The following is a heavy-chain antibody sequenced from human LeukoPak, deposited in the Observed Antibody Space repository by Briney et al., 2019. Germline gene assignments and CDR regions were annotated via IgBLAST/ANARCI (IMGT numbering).Heavy chain of an antibody. CDR1: GGSFSGYY. CDR3: ARVTVVDYYYMDV. D-gene: IGHD3-16*01. CDR2: INHSGST. V-gene: IGHV4-34*01. Sequence: SETLSLTCAVYGGSFSGYYWSWIRQPPGKGLEWIGEINHSGSTNYNPSLKSRVTISVDTSKNQFSLKLSSVTAADTAVYYCARVTVVDYYYMDVWGKGTTVTVSS. J-gene: IGHJ6*03.